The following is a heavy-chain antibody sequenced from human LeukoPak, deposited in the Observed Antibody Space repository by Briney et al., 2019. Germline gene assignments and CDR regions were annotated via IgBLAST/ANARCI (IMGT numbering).Heavy chain of an antibody. Sequence: GGSLRLSCAASGFTFSDYYMSWIRQAPGKGLEWVSAISGSGGSTYYADSVKGRFTISRDNSKNTLYLQMNSLRAEDTAVYYCAKDLGRPPRVGGIVGRESRGVRHFDYWGQGTLVTVSS. CDR1: GFTFSDYY. CDR3: AKDLGRPPRVGGIVGRESRGVRHFDY. V-gene: IGHV3-23*01. D-gene: IGHD3-22*01. CDR2: ISGSGGST. J-gene: IGHJ4*02.